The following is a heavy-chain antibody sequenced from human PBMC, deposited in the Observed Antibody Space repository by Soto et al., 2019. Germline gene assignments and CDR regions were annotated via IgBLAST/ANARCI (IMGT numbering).Heavy chain of an antibody. J-gene: IGHJ6*02. V-gene: IGHV3-74*01. CDR3: ARDKPVFLGPHYYYYGMDV. CDR1: GFTFSSYW. CDR2: INSDGSST. D-gene: IGHD2-21*01. Sequence: GGSLRLSCAASGFTFSSYWMHWVRQAPGKGLVWVSRINSDGSSTSYADSVKGRFTISRDNAKNTLYLQMNSLRAEDTAVYYCARDKPVFLGPHYYYYGMDVWGQGTTVTVSS.